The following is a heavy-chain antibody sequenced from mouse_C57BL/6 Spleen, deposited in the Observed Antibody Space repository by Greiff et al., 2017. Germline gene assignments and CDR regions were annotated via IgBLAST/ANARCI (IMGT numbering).Heavy chain of an antibody. D-gene: IGHD1-1*01. J-gene: IGHJ4*01. V-gene: IGHV1-69*01. CDR2: IDPSGSYT. CDR1: GYTFTSYW. Sequence: VQLQQPGAELVMPGASVKLSCKASGYTFTSYWMHWVKQRPGQGLEWIGEIDPSGSYTNYNQKFKGKSTLTVDKSSSTAYMQLSSLTSEDSAVYYCARKGPITTAMDYWGQGTSVTVAS. CDR3: ARKGPITTAMDY.